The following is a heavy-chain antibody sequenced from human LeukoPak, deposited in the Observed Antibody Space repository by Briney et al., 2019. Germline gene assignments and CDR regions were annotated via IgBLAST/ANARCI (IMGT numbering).Heavy chain of an antibody. CDR2: INHSGST. J-gene: IGHJ1*01. Sequence: PSETLSLTCAVYGGSFSGYYWSWIRQPPGKGLEWIGEINHSGSTNYNPSLKSRVTISVDTSKNQFSLKLSSVTAADTAVYYCARGYSSSQYRGEYFQHWGQGTLVTVSS. V-gene: IGHV4-34*01. CDR1: GGSFSGYY. CDR3: ARGYSSSQYRGEYFQH. D-gene: IGHD6-13*01.